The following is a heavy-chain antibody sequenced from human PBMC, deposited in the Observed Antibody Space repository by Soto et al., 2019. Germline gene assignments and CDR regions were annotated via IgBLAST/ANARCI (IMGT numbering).Heavy chain of an antibody. Sequence: GGSLRLSCAASGFTFSNYEMNWVRQAPGKGLEWLAYISTSGSPIYYADSVKGRFTISRDDAKNSLYLQMNNLRAEDTAVYYCARESLRFLEWSFDYWGQGTLVTVSS. CDR3: ARESLRFLEWSFDY. V-gene: IGHV3-48*03. D-gene: IGHD3-3*01. CDR1: GFTFSNYE. J-gene: IGHJ4*02. CDR2: ISTSGSPI.